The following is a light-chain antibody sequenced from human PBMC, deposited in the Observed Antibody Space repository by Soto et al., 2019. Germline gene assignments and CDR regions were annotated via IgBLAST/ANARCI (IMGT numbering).Light chain of an antibody. V-gene: IGLV3-21*04. Sequence: SYELTQPPSVSVALGKTARITCGGNNIGSKSVHWYQQKPGQAPVLVIYYDSDRPSGIPERFSGSNSGNTATLTISRVEAGDEADYCCQVWDSSSDHVVFGGGTQLTVL. J-gene: IGLJ2*01. CDR2: YDS. CDR3: QVWDSSSDHVV. CDR1: NIGSKS.